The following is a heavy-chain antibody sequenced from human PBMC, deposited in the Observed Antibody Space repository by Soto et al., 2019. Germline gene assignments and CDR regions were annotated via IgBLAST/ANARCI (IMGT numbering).Heavy chain of an antibody. CDR3: ARGPVVAATGY. D-gene: IGHD2-15*01. CDR1: GGSFSGYY. CDR2: INHSGST. Sequence: SETLSLTCAVYGGSFSGYYWSWIRQPPGKGLEWIGEINHSGSTNYNPSLKSRVTISVDTSKNQFSLKLSSVTAADTAVYYCARGPVVAATGYWGQGTLVTVSS. J-gene: IGHJ4*02. V-gene: IGHV4-34*01.